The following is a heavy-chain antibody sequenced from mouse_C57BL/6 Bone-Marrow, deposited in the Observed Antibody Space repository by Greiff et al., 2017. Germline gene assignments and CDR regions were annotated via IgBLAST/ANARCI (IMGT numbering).Heavy chain of an antibody. V-gene: IGHV1-64*01. J-gene: IGHJ4*01. CDR2: IHPNSGST. CDR3: ARSAYYSKYFYAMDY. Sequence: QVQLQQPGAELVKPGASVKLSCKASGYTFTSYWMHWVKQRPGQGLEWIGMIHPNSGSTNYNEKFKSKATLTVDKSSSTAYMQLSSLTSEDSAVYYCARSAYYSKYFYAMDYWGQGTSGTVSS. D-gene: IGHD2-5*01. CDR1: GYTFTSYW.